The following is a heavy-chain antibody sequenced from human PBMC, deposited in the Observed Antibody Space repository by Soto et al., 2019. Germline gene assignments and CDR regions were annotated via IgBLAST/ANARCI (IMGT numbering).Heavy chain of an antibody. CDR1: GFTFDDYG. V-gene: IGHV3-20*04. CDR2: INWNGESI. J-gene: IGHJ4*02. Sequence: EVQLVESGGGVVRPGGSLRLSCAASGFTFDDYGMSVVRQAPGKGLEWVSGINWNGESIGYADSVKGRFPISRDNAKNSLYLEMNSLRAEDTALYYCARIGSGSYRLDYWGQGTLVTVSS. CDR3: ARIGSGSYRLDY. D-gene: IGHD3-10*01.